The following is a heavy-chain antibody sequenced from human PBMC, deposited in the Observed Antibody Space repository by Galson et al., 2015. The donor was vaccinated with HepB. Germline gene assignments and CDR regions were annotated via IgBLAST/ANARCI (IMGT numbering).Heavy chain of an antibody. CDR1: GLMFSDHD. J-gene: IGHJ3*02. CDR3: ARRRYYDTSGYYSYGFDI. D-gene: IGHD3-22*01. Sequence: SLRLSCAASGLMFSDHDMDWVRQAPGKGLEWVGRTGNRAKSYSTEYVASVKGRFTISRDDSKKSEYLQMNSLKMEDTAVYYCARRRYYDTSGYYSYGFDIWGQGTMVTVSS. V-gene: IGHV3-72*01. CDR2: TGNRAKSYST.